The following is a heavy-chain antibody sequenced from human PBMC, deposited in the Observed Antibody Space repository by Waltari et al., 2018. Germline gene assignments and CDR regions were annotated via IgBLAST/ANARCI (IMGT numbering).Heavy chain of an antibody. Sequence: QVHLVESGGGVVQPGRSLRLSCAASGFPVRSYGRHWVRQAPGKGLERVAIISNDGSKKYYVDSVKGRFTISRDNSKSTLYLQMNSLRAQDTAVYYCAKDDTTIFGVGIDNWGQGTLVTVSS. CDR3: AKDDTTIFGVGIDN. J-gene: IGHJ4*02. CDR2: ISNDGSKK. V-gene: IGHV3-30*18. D-gene: IGHD3-3*01. CDR1: GFPVRSYG.